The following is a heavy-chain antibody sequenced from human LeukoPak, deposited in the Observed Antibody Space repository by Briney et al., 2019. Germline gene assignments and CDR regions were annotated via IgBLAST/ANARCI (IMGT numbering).Heavy chain of an antibody. CDR2: IYHSGST. D-gene: IGHD2-15*01. V-gene: IGHV4-30-2*01. CDR1: GGSISSGGYS. J-gene: IGHJ5*02. CDR3: ARVTGYCSGGSCYSGWFDP. Sequence: SQTLSLTCAVSGGSISSGGYSWSWIRQPPGKGLEWIGYIYHSGSTYYNPSLKSRVTISVDRSKNQFSLKLSSVTAADTAAYYCARVTGYCSGGSCYSGWFDPWDQGTLVTVSS.